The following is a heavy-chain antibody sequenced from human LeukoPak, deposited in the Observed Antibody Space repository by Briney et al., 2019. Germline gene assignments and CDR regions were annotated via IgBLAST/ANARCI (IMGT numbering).Heavy chain of an antibody. V-gene: IGHV3-48*03. Sequence: GSSRLSCAASGFTFSSYEMNWVGQAPGRGPQWVSYISGSGDTIYYAGSVQGRFTTSRDNAKNSLYLQMNSLRAEDTAIYYCARDVGKRGYGDYWGQRPVLPVSS. CDR3: ARDVGKRGYGDY. CDR1: GFTFSSYE. CDR2: ISGSGDTI. J-gene: IGHJ4*02. D-gene: IGHD5-12*01.